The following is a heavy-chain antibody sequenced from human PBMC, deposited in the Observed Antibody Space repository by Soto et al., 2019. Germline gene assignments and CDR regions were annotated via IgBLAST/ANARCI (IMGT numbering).Heavy chain of an antibody. D-gene: IGHD1-7*01. J-gene: IGHJ4*02. CDR2: INGDGSST. V-gene: IGHV3-74*01. CDR3: ARGARNYYYFDC. Sequence: GGSLRLSCVASGSTFSNYWIHWVRQAPGKGLVWVSRINGDGSSTNYADSVKGQFTISRDNAKNTVYLQMNSLRVEDTAVYYCARGARNYYYFDCWGQGTLVTVSS. CDR1: GSTFSNYW.